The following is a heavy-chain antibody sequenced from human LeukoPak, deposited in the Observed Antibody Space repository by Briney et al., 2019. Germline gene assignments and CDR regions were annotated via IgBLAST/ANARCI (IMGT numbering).Heavy chain of an antibody. CDR3: AELGITMIGGV. Sequence: GGSLRLSCAASGFTVSSNYMSWVRQAPEKGLEWVSEIYSDGSTYYAASVKGRFSISRDKSKNTVYLQMNSLRAEDTAVYYCAELGITMIGGVWGKGTTVTISS. CDR2: IYSDGST. CDR1: GFTVSSNY. D-gene: IGHD3-10*02. V-gene: IGHV3-53*01. J-gene: IGHJ6*04.